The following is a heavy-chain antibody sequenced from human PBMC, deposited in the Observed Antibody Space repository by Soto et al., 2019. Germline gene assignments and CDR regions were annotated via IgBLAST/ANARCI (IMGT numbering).Heavy chain of an antibody. Sequence: GGSLRLSCAASGFTFSSYGMHWVRQAPGKGLEWVAVIWYDGSNKYYADSVKGRFTISRDNSKNTLYLQMNSLRAEDTAVYYCASTTKGSFYYYYMDVWGKGTTVTVSS. V-gene: IGHV3-33*01. CDR2: IWYDGSNK. CDR3: ASTTKGSFYYYYMDV. J-gene: IGHJ6*03. D-gene: IGHD1-1*01. CDR1: GFTFSSYG.